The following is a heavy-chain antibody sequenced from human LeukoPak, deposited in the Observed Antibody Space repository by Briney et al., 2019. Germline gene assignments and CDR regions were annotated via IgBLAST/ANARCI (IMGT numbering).Heavy chain of an antibody. D-gene: IGHD6-6*01. CDR1: GFIFSSYS. V-gene: IGHV3-21*01. J-gene: IGHJ4*02. Sequence: GGSLRLSCATSGFIFSSYSMTWVRQAPGKGLEWVSSISSSSSYIYYADSVKGRFTISRDNAKNSLYLQMNSLTVDDTGVYYCARKGSSSPDYWGQGTLVTVSS. CDR2: ISSSSSYI. CDR3: ARKGSSSPDY.